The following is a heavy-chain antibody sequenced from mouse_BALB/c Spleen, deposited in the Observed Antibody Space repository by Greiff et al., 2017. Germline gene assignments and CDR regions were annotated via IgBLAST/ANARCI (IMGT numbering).Heavy chain of an antibody. Sequence: VQLQQSGAELVRSGASVKLSCTASGFNIKDYYMHWVKQRPEQGLEWIGWIDHENGDTEYAQKLQGKATMTADTSSNQAYLQLSSLTSEDTAVYFWNAPPHYGNYAGYWGQGTLVTVSA. CDR3: NAPPHYGNYAGY. J-gene: IGHJ3*02. D-gene: IGHD2-1*01. V-gene: IGHV14-4*02. CDR1: GFNIKDYY. CDR2: IDHENGDT.